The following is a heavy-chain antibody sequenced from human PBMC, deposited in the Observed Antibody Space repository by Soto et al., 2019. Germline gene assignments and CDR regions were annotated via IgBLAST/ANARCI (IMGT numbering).Heavy chain of an antibody. J-gene: IGHJ4*02. CDR1: GFTFSSYG. D-gene: IGHD4-4*01. V-gene: IGHV3-33*01. CDR3: ARDIYPENDYSNYPFDY. Sequence: QVQLVESGGGVVQPGRSLRLSCAASGFTFSSYGMHWVRQAPGKGLEWVAVIWYDGSNKYYADSVKGRFTISRDNSKNTLYLQMNSLRAEDTDVYYCARDIYPENDYSNYPFDYWGQGTLVTVSS. CDR2: IWYDGSNK.